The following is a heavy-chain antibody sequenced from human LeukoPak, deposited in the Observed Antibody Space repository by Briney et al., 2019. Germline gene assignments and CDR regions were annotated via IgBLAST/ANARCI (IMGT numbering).Heavy chain of an antibody. V-gene: IGHV3-30*03. Sequence: GRSLRLSCAAFGFTFSSYGMHWVRQAPGKWLEWVAVISYDGSNKYYADSVKGRFTISRDNSKNSLYLQMNSLRAEDTAIYYCARDSSSWEIDYWGQGTLVTVSS. CDR1: GFTFSSYG. D-gene: IGHD6-13*01. J-gene: IGHJ4*02. CDR2: ISYDGSNK. CDR3: ARDSSSWEIDY.